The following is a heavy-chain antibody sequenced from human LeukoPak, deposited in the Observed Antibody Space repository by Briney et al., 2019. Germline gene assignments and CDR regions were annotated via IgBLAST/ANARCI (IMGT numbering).Heavy chain of an antibody. CDR2: IYYSGST. J-gene: IGHJ4*02. CDR3: ARGPGGYSGYGCFDY. CDR1: GGSISSSSYY. D-gene: IGHD5-12*01. V-gene: IGHV4-39*01. Sequence: SETLSLTCTVSGGSISSSSYYWGWIRQPPGKGLEWIGSIYYSGSTYYNPSLKSRVTISVDTSKNQFSLKLSSVTAADTAVYYCARGPGGYSGYGCFDYWGQRAMVTVSS.